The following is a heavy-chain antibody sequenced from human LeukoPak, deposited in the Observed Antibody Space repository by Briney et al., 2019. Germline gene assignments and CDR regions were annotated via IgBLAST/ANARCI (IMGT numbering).Heavy chain of an antibody. D-gene: IGHD3-10*01. CDR1: GFTFSNSY. CDR3: SGGGSITLAGY. V-gene: IGHV3-74*01. Sequence: GGSLRLSCAASGFTFSNSYMHWVRQAPGKGLVWVSRITSDGSSTNYADSVKGRFTISRDNAKNTLFLQMSSLRAEDTAVYYCSGGGSITLAGYWGQGTLVTVSS. CDR2: ITSDGSST. J-gene: IGHJ4*02.